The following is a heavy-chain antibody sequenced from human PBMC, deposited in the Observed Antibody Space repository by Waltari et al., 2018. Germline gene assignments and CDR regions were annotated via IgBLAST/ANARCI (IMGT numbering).Heavy chain of an antibody. CDR2: IIPILGIA. V-gene: IGHV1-69*04. CDR1: VGTFSSYV. D-gene: IGHD3-22*01. Sequence: QVQLVQSGAEVKKPGSSVKVSCKASVGTFSSYVISWVRQAPGQGLAWMGRIIPILGIANYAQKFQGRVTITADKSTSTAYMELSSLRSEDTAVYYCAREYYYDSSSSDAFDIWGQGTMVTVSS. CDR3: AREYYYDSSSSDAFDI. J-gene: IGHJ3*02.